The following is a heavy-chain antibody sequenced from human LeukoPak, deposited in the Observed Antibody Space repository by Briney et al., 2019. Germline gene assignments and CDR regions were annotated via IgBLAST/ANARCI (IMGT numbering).Heavy chain of an antibody. J-gene: IGHJ3*02. CDR2: ISAYNGNT. V-gene: IGHV1-18*01. D-gene: IGHD1-26*01. Sequence: ASVKVSCKASGYTFTSYGISWVRQASGQGLEWMGWISAYNGNTNYAQKLQGRVTMTTDTSTSTAYMGLRSLRSDDTAVYYCARSNSGSYYPDAFDIWGQGTMVTVSS. CDR1: GYTFTSYG. CDR3: ARSNSGSYYPDAFDI.